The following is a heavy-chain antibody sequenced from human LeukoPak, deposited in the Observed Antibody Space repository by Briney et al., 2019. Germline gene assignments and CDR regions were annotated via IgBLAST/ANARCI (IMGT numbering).Heavy chain of an antibody. CDR2: IYHSGST. D-gene: IGHD5-18*01. J-gene: IGHJ3*02. Sequence: SETVSLTCAVSGCSISSGGYSWSWIRQPPGKGLEWFGYIYHSGSTYYNPSLKSRVTISVDRSKNQFSLKLSSVTAADTAVYYCASGGYSYGLDAFDIWGQGTMVTVSS. V-gene: IGHV4-30-2*01. CDR1: GCSISSGGYS. CDR3: ASGGYSYGLDAFDI.